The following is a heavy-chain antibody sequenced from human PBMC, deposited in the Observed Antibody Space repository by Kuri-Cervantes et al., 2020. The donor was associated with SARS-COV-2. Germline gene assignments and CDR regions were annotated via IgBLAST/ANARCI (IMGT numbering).Heavy chain of an antibody. V-gene: IGHV4-39*01. Sequence: SETLSLTCTVSGGSIRRSSYYWGWIRQPPGKGLEWIGSIYYSGSTYYNPSLKSRVTISVDTSKNQFSLKLSSVTAADTAVYYCARQMMSSITIFGVVITRNWFDPWGQGTLVTVSS. CDR3: ARQMMSSITIFGVVITRNWFDP. CDR2: IYYSGST. CDR1: GGSIRRSSYY. J-gene: IGHJ5*02. D-gene: IGHD3-3*01.